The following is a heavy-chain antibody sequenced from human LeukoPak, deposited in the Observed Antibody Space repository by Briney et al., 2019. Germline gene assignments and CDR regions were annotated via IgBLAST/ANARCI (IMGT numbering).Heavy chain of an antibody. D-gene: IGHD2-15*01. CDR3: ARRRVVVASTDGASGAFDI. J-gene: IGHJ3*02. V-gene: IGHV4-31*03. CDR1: GGSISSGGYY. CDR2: IYYSGST. Sequence: PSQTLSLTCTVSGGSISSGGYYWSWIRQHPGKGLEWIGYIYYSGSTYYNPSLRSRVTISVDTSKNQFSLRLSSVTAADTAVYFCARRRVVVASTDGASGAFDIWGQGTMVTVSS.